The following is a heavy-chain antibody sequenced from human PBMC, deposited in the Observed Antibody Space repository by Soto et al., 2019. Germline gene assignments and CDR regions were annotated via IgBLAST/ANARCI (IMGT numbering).Heavy chain of an antibody. V-gene: IGHV4-30-2*01. CDR3: ARSIQEDIGVAGPKDIWFDP. CDR2: IYHSGST. D-gene: IGHD6-19*01. CDR1: GGSISSGGYS. Sequence: SETLSLTCAVSGGSISSGGYSWSWIRQPPGKGLEWIGYIYHSGSTYYNPSLKSRVTISVDRSKNQFSLKPSSVTAADTAVYYCARSIQEDIGVAGPKDIWFDPWGQGTLVTVSS. J-gene: IGHJ5*02.